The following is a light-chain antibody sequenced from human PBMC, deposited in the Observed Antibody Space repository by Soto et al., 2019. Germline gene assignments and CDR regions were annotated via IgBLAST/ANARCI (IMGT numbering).Light chain of an antibody. CDR3: QQYGASPCT. V-gene: IGKV3-20*01. J-gene: IGKJ3*01. CDR2: GAS. Sequence: EIVLTQSPGSLSLSPGDRASLSCRASQSVRSRFLAWYQQRPGQTPRLLIYGASSRAAGIPDRFSGSGSGTDFTLSISRLEPEDFGVYYCQQYGASPCTFGPGTKVDI. CDR1: QSVRSRF.